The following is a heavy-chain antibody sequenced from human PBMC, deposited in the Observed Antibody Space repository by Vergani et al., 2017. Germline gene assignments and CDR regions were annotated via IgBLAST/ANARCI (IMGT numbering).Heavy chain of an antibody. J-gene: IGHJ6*03. CDR1: GYSFTSYW. CDR3: ASHSSSSGSNYYYYMDV. V-gene: IGHV5-51*03. Sequence: EVQLVPSGAEVKKPGESLQISCKGSGYSFTSYWIGWVRRMPGKGLEWMGIIYPGDSDTRYSPSFQGRVTISADKSISTASLQWSSLKASDTAMYYCASHSSSSGSNYYYYMDVWGKGP. CDR2: IYPGDSDT. D-gene: IGHD6-6*01.